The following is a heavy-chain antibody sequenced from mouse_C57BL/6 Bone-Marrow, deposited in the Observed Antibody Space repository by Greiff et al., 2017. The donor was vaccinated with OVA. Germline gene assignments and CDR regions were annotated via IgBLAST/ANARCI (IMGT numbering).Heavy chain of an antibody. CDR2: INPYNGGT. J-gene: IGHJ2*01. CDR3: ARSETTVVATWRYFDY. Sequence: VQLQQSGPVLVKPGASVKMSCKASGYTFTDYYMNWVKQSHGKSLEWIGVINPYNGGTSYNQKFKGKATLTVDNSSSTAYMELNSLTSEDSAVYYCARSETTVVATWRYFDYWGQGTTLTVSS. D-gene: IGHD1-1*01. CDR1: GYTFTDYY. V-gene: IGHV1-19*01.